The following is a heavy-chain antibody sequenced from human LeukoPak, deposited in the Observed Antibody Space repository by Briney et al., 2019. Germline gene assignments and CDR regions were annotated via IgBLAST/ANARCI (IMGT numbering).Heavy chain of an antibody. CDR3: ARGSPHRSWFDP. CDR2: IYYSGST. V-gene: IGHV4-39*07. Sequence: SETLSLTCTVSGGSISSCGYYWGRIGPPQGKGLVWVGSIYYSGSTYYNPSLKSRVTISVDTSKNQFSLKLRSVTAADTAVYYCARGSPHRSWFDPWGQGTLVTVSS. J-gene: IGHJ5*02. CDR1: GGSISSCGYY.